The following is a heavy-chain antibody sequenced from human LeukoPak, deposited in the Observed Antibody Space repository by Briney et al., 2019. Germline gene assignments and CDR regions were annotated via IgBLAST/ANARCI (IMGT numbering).Heavy chain of an antibody. J-gene: IGHJ4*02. Sequence: SSVKVSCKASGGTFSSYAISWVRQAPGQGLEWMRRIIPIFGIANYAQKFQGRVTTTADKSTSTAYMELSSLRSEDTAVYYCARDAAIAAAGGVYFDYWGQGTLVTVSS. CDR2: IIPIFGIA. D-gene: IGHD6-13*01. CDR3: ARDAAIAAAGGVYFDY. CDR1: GGTFSSYA. V-gene: IGHV1-69*04.